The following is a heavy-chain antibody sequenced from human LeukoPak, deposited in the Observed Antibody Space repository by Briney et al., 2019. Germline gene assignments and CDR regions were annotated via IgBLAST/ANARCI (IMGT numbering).Heavy chain of an antibody. CDR1: GGSISSSSYY. J-gene: IGHJ5*02. V-gene: IGHV4-39*07. Sequence: PSETLSLTCTVSGGSISSSSYYWGWIRQPPGKGLEWIGSIYYSGSTYYNPSLKSRVTISVDTSKNQFSLKLSSVTAADTAVYYCARGGGYYGSGSYNWFDPWGQGTLVTVSS. D-gene: IGHD3-10*01. CDR3: ARGGGYYGSGSYNWFDP. CDR2: IYYSGST.